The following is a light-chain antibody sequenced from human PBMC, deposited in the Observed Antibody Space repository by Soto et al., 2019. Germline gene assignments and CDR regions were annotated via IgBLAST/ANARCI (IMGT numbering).Light chain of an antibody. J-gene: IGKJ5*01. CDR2: DAS. V-gene: IGKV3-11*01. Sequence: EIVLTQSPATLSLSPGERATVAWRASQSVSSHLAWYQQKRGQAPRLLIYDASSRASGIPARFSGSGSGTDFTLTISSLEPEDFAVYYCQQGGNWPLTFGQGTRLEI. CDR3: QQGGNWPLT. CDR1: QSVSSH.